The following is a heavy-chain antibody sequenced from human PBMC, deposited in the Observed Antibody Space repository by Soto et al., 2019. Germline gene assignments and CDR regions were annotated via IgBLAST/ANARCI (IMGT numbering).Heavy chain of an antibody. V-gene: IGHV3-11*01. CDR2: ISSSGSTI. Sequence: GGSLRLSCAASGFTFSDYYMSWIRQAPGKGLEWVSYISSSGSTIYYADSVKGRFTISRDNAKNSLYLQMNSLRAEDTAVYYCARVMYCGGDCYLGIFDYWGQGTLVTVSS. J-gene: IGHJ4*02. CDR1: GFTFSDYY. CDR3: ARVMYCGGDCYLGIFDY. D-gene: IGHD2-21*02.